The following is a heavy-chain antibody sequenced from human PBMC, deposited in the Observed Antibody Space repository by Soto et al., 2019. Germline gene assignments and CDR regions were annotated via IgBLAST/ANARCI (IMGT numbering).Heavy chain of an antibody. CDR3: VRDDVHCSGGRCYGVPMDV. V-gene: IGHV3-66*01. CDR2: MQSGGRT. Sequence: EVQLVESGGGLVQPGGSLRLSCAASGFTVSSKYMSWVRQAPGKGLEWVSLMQSGGRTYYAGSVKGRFTISRDNSKNTLFLQMNSLRAEDTALYYCVRDDVHCSGGRCYGVPMDVWDKGTTVTVSS. CDR1: GFTVSSKY. D-gene: IGHD2-15*01. J-gene: IGHJ6*03.